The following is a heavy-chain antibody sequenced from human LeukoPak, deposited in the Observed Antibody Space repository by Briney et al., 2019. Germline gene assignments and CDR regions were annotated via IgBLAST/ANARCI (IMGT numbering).Heavy chain of an antibody. Sequence: ASVKVSCKASGYTFINYSMHWVRQAPGQRLEWMGWINAGNGNTRYSQRVQGRVTLTRDTSASTSYMELSSLTSEDTAVYYCARERVSPHWFDYWGQGTLVTVSS. CDR3: ARERVSPHWFDY. CDR1: GYTFINYS. D-gene: IGHD1-1*01. CDR2: INAGNGNT. J-gene: IGHJ4*02. V-gene: IGHV1-3*01.